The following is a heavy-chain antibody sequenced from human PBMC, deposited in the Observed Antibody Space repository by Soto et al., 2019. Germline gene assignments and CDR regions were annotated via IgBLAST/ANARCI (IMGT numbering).Heavy chain of an antibody. V-gene: IGHV4-34*01. J-gene: IGHJ3*02. CDR3: ARGRVVVVVAATPRVAFDI. D-gene: IGHD2-15*01. CDR1: GGSFSGYY. CDR2: INHSGST. Sequence: TLSLTCAVYGGSFSGYYWSWIRQPPGKGLEWIGEINHSGSTNYNPSLKSRVTISVDTSKNQFSLKLSSVTAADTAVYYCARGRVVVVVAATPRVAFDIWGQGTMVTVSS.